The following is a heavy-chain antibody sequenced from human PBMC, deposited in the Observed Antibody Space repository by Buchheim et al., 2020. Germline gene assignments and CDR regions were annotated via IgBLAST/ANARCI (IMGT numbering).Heavy chain of an antibody. V-gene: IGHV3-30*04. D-gene: IGHD3-9*01. J-gene: IGHJ4*02. Sequence: QVQLVESGGGVVQPGRSLRLSCAASGFTFSSYAMHWVRQAPGKGLEWVAVISYDGSNKYYADSVKGRFTISRDNSKNKLYLQMNSLRAEDTAVYYCARSSKLYDILTGYFFSFDYWGQGTL. CDR3: ARSSKLYDILTGYFFSFDY. CDR2: ISYDGSNK. CDR1: GFTFSSYA.